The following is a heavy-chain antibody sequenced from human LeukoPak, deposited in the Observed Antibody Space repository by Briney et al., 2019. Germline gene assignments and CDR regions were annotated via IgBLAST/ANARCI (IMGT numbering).Heavy chain of an antibody. CDR3: AKARSGYYDSSGHLSPFFDY. CDR1: GFTFDDYA. J-gene: IGHJ4*02. D-gene: IGHD3-22*01. CDR2: ISWNSGSI. V-gene: IGHV3-9*01. Sequence: GGSLRLSCAASGFTFDDYAMHWVRQAPGKGLEWVSGISWNSGSIGYADSVKGRFTISRDNAKNSLYLQMNSLRAEDTALYYCAKARSGYYDSSGHLSPFFDYWGQGTLVTVSS.